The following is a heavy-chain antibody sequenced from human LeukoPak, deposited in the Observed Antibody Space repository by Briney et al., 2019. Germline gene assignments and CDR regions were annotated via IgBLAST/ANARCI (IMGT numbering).Heavy chain of an antibody. CDR2: IYYSGST. D-gene: IGHD3-22*01. J-gene: IGHJ4*02. Sequence: SQTLSLTCTVSGGSISSGGYYWSWIRQHPGKGLEWIGYIYYSGSTYYNPSLKSRVTISVDTSKNQFSLKLSSVTAADTAVYYCARALGWYYYDSSGPFDYWGQGTLVTVSS. CDR1: GGSISSGGYY. V-gene: IGHV4-31*03. CDR3: ARALGWYYYDSSGPFDY.